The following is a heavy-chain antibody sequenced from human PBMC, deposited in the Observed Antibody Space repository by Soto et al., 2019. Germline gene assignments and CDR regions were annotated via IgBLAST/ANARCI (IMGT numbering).Heavy chain of an antibody. Sequence: TSETLSLTCTVSGGSISSYYWSWIRQPPGKGLEWIGYIYYSGSTNYNPSLKSRVTISVDTSKNQFSLKLSSVTAADTAVYYCARELVYYDILTGYYPDAFDIWGQGTMVTVSS. CDR3: ARELVYYDILTGYYPDAFDI. CDR2: IYYSGST. J-gene: IGHJ3*02. V-gene: IGHV4-59*01. CDR1: GGSISSYY. D-gene: IGHD3-9*01.